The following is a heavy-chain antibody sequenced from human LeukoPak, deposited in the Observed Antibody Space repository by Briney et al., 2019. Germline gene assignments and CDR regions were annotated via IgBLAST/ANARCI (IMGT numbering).Heavy chain of an antibody. J-gene: IGHJ4*02. D-gene: IGHD1-26*01. CDR1: GFTFSSYA. CDR3: AKDLVSGSYLSETSDN. Sequence: GGSLRLSCAASGFTFSSYAMSWVRQAPGKGLEWVSAISGSGGSTYYADSVKGRFTISRDNSKNTLYLQMNSLRAEDTAVYYCAKDLVSGSYLSETSDNWGQGTLVTVSS. CDR2: ISGSGGST. V-gene: IGHV3-23*01.